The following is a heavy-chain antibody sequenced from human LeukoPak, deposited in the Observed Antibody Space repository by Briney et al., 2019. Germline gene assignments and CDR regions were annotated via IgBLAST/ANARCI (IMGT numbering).Heavy chain of an antibody. V-gene: IGHV1-2*02. CDR1: GYTFTGYY. D-gene: IGHD3-16*02. CDR2: INPNSGGT. CDR3: ARDRYYDYVWGSYPDDY. Sequence: GASVKVSCKASGYTFTGYYLHWVRQAPGQGLEWMGWINPNSGGTNYAQKFQGRVTMTRDTSISTAYMELSRLRSDDTAVYYCARDRYYDYVWGSYPDDYWGQGTLVTVSS. J-gene: IGHJ4*02.